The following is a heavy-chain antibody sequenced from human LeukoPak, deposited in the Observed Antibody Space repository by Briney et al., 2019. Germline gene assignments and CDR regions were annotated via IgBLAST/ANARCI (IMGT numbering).Heavy chain of an antibody. Sequence: ASVKVSCKASGYTFTSYYMHWVRQAPGQGLEWMGIINPSGGSTSYAQKFQGRVTMTRDTSTSTVYMELSRLRSDDTAVYYCALASSGYAFDIWGQGTMVTVSS. V-gene: IGHV1-46*01. D-gene: IGHD3-22*01. J-gene: IGHJ3*02. CDR1: GYTFTSYY. CDR2: INPSGGST. CDR3: ALASSGYAFDI.